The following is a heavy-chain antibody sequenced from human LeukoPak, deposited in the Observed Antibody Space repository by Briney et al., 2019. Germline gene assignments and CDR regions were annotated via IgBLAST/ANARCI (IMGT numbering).Heavy chain of an antibody. J-gene: IGHJ3*02. V-gene: IGHV4-39*07. CDR1: GGSISSSNNY. CDR3: ASNYDSSGYAFDI. Sequence: SETLSLTCTVSGGSISSSNNYWGWIRQPPGKGLEWIGSIYYSGSTYYNPSLKSRVTISVDTSKNQFSLKLSSVTAADTAVYYCASNYDSSGYAFDIWGQGTMVTVSS. CDR2: IYYSGST. D-gene: IGHD3-22*01.